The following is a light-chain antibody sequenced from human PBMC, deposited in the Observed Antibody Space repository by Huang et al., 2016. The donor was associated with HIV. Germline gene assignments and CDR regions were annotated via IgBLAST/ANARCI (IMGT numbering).Light chain of an antibody. CDR2: TAS. CDR3: LQSYSMFRT. V-gene: IGKV1-39*01. Sequence: EIQMTQSPSSLSAAVGDTVTITCRASQNIDIYLNWYQQRPGKAPKLLIYTASSLQSGVPSRFSGSGSGTDFPLTIDSLQPDDFATDYFLQSYSMFRTFGQGTKLDFK. J-gene: IGKJ2*01. CDR1: QNIDIY.